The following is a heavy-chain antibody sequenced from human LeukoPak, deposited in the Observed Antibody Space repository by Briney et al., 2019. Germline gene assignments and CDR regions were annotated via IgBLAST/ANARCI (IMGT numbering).Heavy chain of an antibody. Sequence: GGSLRLSCAASGFTFSDYYMSWIRQAPGKGLEWVLYISSSGSTIYYADSVKGRFTISRDNAKNSLYLQMNSLRAEDTAVYYCASLEWLSRAPDYWGQGTLVTVSS. CDR2: ISSSGSTI. J-gene: IGHJ4*02. CDR1: GFTFSDYY. V-gene: IGHV3-11*04. CDR3: ASLEWLSRAPDY. D-gene: IGHD3-3*01.